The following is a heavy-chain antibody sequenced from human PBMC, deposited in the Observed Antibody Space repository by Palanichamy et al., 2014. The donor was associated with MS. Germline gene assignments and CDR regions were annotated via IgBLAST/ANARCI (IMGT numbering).Heavy chain of an antibody. CDR1: GFTFSSYG. D-gene: IGHD2-2*01. J-gene: IGHJ6*02. V-gene: IGHV3-30-3*01. CDR2: ISYDGSNK. Sequence: QVQLVESGGGRGPAWRSLRLSCAASGFTFSSYGMHWVRQAPGKGLEWVAVISYDGSNKYYADSVKGRFTISRDNSKNTLYLQMNSLRAEDMAVYYCARPLIVVVPAAPDVWGQGTTVTVSS. CDR3: ARPLIVVVPAAPDV.